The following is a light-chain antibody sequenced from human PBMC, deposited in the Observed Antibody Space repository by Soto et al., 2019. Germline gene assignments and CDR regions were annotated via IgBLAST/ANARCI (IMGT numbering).Light chain of an antibody. CDR3: QQYGRSPGLS. V-gene: IGKV3-20*01. Sequence: EIVLTQSPGTLSLSPGELATLSCRASQSVSSSYLAWYQQKPGQAPRRLIYGASSRDTGIPDSFSGSGSGTDVTLVICRLEPEDFGVCYWQQYGRSPGLSFGGGTKLELK. CDR1: QSVSSSY. CDR2: GAS. J-gene: IGKJ4*01.